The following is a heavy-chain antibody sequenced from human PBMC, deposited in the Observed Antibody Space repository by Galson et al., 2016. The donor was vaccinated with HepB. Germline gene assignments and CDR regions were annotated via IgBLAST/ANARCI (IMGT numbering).Heavy chain of an antibody. D-gene: IGHD6-19*01. J-gene: IGHJ5*02. CDR3: ARDWGSSGWYNWFDP. CDR1: GFSFSDYA. Sequence: SLRLSCAASGFSFSDYAIHWVRQAPGKGPEWLSIISYGYSIYYADSVKGRFTISRDNYKNTVYLQMNNLRRDDTALYYCARDWGSSGWYNWFDPWGQGTLVTVSS. V-gene: IGHV3-30*04. CDR2: ISYGYSI.